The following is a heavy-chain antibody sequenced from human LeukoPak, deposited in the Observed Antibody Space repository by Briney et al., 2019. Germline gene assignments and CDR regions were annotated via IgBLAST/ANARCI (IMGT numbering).Heavy chain of an antibody. CDR2: IYHSGST. V-gene: IGHV4-30-2*01. J-gene: IGHJ5*02. Sequence: TLSLTCAVSGGSISSGGYSWSWIRQPPGKGLEWIGYIYHSGSTNYNPSLKSRVTISVDTSKNQFSLKLSSVTAADTAVYYCARALFDPWGQGTLVTVSS. CDR3: ARALFDP. CDR1: GGSISSGGYS.